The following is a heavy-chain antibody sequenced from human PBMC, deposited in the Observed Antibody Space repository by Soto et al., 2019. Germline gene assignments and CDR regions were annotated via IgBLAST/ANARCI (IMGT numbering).Heavy chain of an antibody. D-gene: IGHD4-17*01. CDR1: GGSFSGYY. J-gene: IGHJ4*02. CDR2: INHSGST. V-gene: IGHV4-34*01. CDR3: ARVHYVDYTFVS. Sequence: SETLSLTCAVYGGSFSGYYWSWIRQPPGKGLEWIGEINHSGSTNYNPSLKSRVTISVDTSKNQFSLELSSVTAADTAVYYCARVHYVDYTFVSWGQGTLVTVTS.